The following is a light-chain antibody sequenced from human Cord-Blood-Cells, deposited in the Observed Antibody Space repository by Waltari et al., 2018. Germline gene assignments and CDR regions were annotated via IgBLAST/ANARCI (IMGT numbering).Light chain of an antibody. CDR3: SSYTSSSTVV. CDR1: SSDVGGYNY. V-gene: IGLV2-14*01. CDR2: EVS. J-gene: IGLJ2*01. Sequence: QSALTQPASVSGSPGQSTTISCTGTSSDVGGYNYLSWYQQHPGKAPKLMIYEVSNRPSGVSNRFSGSKSGNTASLTISGLQAEDEADYYCSSYTSSSTVVFGGGTKLTVL.